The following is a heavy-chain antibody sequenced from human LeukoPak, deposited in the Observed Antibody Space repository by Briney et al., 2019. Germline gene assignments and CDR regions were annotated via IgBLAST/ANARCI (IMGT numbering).Heavy chain of an antibody. D-gene: IGHD4-17*01. CDR1: GFIFSNAW. CDR2: IKSKTDGETT. Sequence: PGGSLRLSCVVSGFIFSNAWLTWVRQAPGKGLEWVGRIKSKTDGETTDYAASVKGRFTNSRDDSKNTLYLQMNSLKTEDTAVYYCTTDHDYGDYAPQVAWGQGTLVTVSS. CDR3: TTDHDYGDYAPQVA. V-gene: IGHV3-15*01. J-gene: IGHJ5*02.